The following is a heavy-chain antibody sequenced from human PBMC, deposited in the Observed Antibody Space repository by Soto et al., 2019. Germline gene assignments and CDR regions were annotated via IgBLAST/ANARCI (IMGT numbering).Heavy chain of an antibody. J-gene: IGHJ5*02. CDR2: MSGDGKTI. D-gene: IGHD1-1*01. CDR1: GFTFSNYF. CDR3: ARTYVPGIEGVDP. Sequence: GGSLRLSCASSGFTFSNYFMHWVRQVPGEGLVWVSRMSGDGKTISYADSVKGRFTISRDNAKNTLYLQMNSLRVEDTAVYYCARTYVPGIEGVDPGGQGTLVTV. V-gene: IGHV3-74*01.